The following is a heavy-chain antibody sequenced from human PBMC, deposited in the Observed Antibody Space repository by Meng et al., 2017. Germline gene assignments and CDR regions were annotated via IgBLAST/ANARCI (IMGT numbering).Heavy chain of an antibody. D-gene: IGHD2/OR15-2a*01. J-gene: IGHJ4*02. CDR3: ARVGSFLRDY. Sequence: VQLQQWGAGLLKPSETLSLTCVVSGGSFSDYYWSWIRQPPGKGLEWIGEINHSGSTNYNPSLESRATISVDTSQNNLSLKLSSVTAADTAVYYCARVGSFLRDYWGQGTLVTVSS. V-gene: IGHV4-34*01. CDR1: GGSFSDYY. CDR2: INHSGST.